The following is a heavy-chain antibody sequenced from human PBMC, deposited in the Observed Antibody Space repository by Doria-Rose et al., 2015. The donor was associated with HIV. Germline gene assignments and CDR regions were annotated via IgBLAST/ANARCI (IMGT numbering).Heavy chain of an antibody. Sequence: QVQLVQSGPGLVKPSETLSLTCSVSGYSISSGSYWGWIRQPPGGGLEWLGSIYHSGYTSYNPSLESRPTLSVDTSNNKFSLKLSSVTAADTAVYYCAKTSGGSDFWGQGTLVTVSS. CDR3: AKTSGGSDF. CDR1: GYSISSGSY. CDR2: IYHSGYT. D-gene: IGHD2-15*01. V-gene: IGHV4-38-2*02. J-gene: IGHJ4*02.